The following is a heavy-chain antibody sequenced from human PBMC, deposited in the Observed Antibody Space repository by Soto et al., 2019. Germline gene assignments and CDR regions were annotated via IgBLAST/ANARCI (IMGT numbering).Heavy chain of an antibody. CDR2: IYHSGST. V-gene: IGHV4-30-2*01. CDR3: ARPKNYGRPWFDP. D-gene: IGHD3-16*01. CDR1: GGSISSGGYS. Sequence: ASETLSLTCTVSGGSISSGGYSWSWIRQPPGKGLEWIGYIYHSGSTNYNPSLKSRVTISVDTSKNQFSLKLSSVTAADTAVYYCARPKNYGRPWFDPWGQGTLVTVSS. J-gene: IGHJ5*02.